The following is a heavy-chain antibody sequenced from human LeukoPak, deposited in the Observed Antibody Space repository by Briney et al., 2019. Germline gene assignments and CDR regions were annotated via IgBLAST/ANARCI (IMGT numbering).Heavy chain of an antibody. Sequence: GGSLRLSCTVSGFTVSSDSMSWVRQAPGRGLEWVSFIYSGGSTHYSDSVKGRFTISRDNSKNTLYLQMNNLRAEDTAVYYCAKAPPPYCSGGSCFDAFDIWGQGTMVTVSS. J-gene: IGHJ3*02. CDR1: GFTVSSDS. D-gene: IGHD2-15*01. CDR3: AKAPPPYCSGGSCFDAFDI. V-gene: IGHV3-53*01. CDR2: IYSGGST.